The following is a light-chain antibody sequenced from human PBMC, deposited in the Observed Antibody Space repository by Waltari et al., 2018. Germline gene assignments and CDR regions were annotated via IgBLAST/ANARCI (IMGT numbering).Light chain of an antibody. V-gene: IGKV1-39*01. CDR1: QSVRTP. CDR2: AAS. J-gene: IGKJ4*01. Sequence: THRERQSVRTPVSWYKQKPGKAPEVLIYAASSLQSGVPSRFSGSGSGTSVTLTIGSLQPEDFATYYCQQTYRPPLTFGGGTKVDIK. CDR3: QQTYRPPLT.